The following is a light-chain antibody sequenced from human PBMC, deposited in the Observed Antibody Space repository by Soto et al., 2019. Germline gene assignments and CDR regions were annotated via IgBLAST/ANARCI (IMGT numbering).Light chain of an antibody. CDR2: EVR. CDR1: MRDIGAYNL. V-gene: IGLV2-14*01. CDR3: SSCTSRSSLI. Sequence: QSALTQPASVSGSPGQSITIFCAGTMRDIGAYNLVSWYQQHPGRAPQLIIYEVRNRPSGSSFRFSGSKSGNTASLTISGLQAEDEADYYCSSCTSRSSLIFGGGTQLTVL. J-gene: IGLJ2*01.